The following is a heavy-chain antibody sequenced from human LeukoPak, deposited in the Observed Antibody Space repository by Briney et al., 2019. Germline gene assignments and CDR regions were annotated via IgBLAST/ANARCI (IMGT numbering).Heavy chain of an antibody. CDR3: ARLAAAGDTKNYYYYYMDV. J-gene: IGHJ6*03. CDR2: ISSSGSTI. CDR1: GFTFSSYE. Sequence: GGSLRLSCAASGFTFSSYEMNWVRQAPGKGLEWVSYISSSGSTIYYADSVKGRFTISRDNSKNTLYLQMNSLRAEDTAVYYCARLAAAGDTKNYYYYYMDVWGKGTTVTISS. V-gene: IGHV3-48*03. D-gene: IGHD6-13*01.